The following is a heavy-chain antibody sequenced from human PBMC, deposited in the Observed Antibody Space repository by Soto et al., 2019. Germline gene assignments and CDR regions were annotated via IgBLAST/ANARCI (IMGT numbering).Heavy chain of an antibody. J-gene: IGHJ3*02. Sequence: QVHLVQSGAEVKKPGVSMKVSCTASGYTLTSHHVHWVRQAPGRRLEWMGSINPANGVAQYTARFQGRVIMTRDTSTSTVYMELRGLTSEDTAIFYCARGGGVGLDGSAAFDIWGQGTMVTVSS. D-gene: IGHD1-1*01. V-gene: IGHV1-46*01. CDR2: INPANGVA. CDR3: ARGGGVGLDGSAAFDI. CDR1: GYTLTSHH.